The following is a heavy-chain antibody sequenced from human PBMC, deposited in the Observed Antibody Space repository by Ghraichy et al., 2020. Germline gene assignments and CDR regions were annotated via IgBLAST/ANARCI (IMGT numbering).Heavy chain of an antibody. CDR1: EFTIAEYA. CDR2: ISTSAGDT. J-gene: IGHJ3*02. D-gene: IGHD2-2*01. CDR3: TTPGRGYCSSTNCYDGFDI. V-gene: IGHV3-23*01. Sequence: GESLNISCAVSEFTIAEYAMAWVRQAAGKGLEWVSLISTSAGDTFYADSVKGRFTISRDNSENTLYLQMNSLRAEDTALYYWTTPGRGYCSSTNCYDGFDIWGQGTMVTVSS.